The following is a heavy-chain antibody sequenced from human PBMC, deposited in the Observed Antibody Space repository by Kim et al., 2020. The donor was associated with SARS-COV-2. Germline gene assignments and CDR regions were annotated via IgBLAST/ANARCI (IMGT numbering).Heavy chain of an antibody. CDR1: GGNFSRYA. CDR3: VGDLAWFDP. CDR2: IIPIFDTT. V-gene: IGHV1-69*13. J-gene: IGHJ5*02. Sequence: SVKVSCKASGGNFSRYAFAWVRQAPGQGLEWMGGIIPIFDTTNYAQKFQDRLTITAGESTSAATMELRSLRSDDTAMYYCVGDLAWFDPWGQGTLVTVSS.